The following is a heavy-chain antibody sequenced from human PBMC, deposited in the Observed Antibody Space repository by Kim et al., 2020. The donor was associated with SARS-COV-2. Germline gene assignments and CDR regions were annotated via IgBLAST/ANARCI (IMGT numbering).Heavy chain of an antibody. D-gene: IGHD6-13*01. CDR3: ARGYSSSSFDY. V-gene: IGHV1-69*01. Sequence: NAQKFRSGVTITADETTSTAYMELSNLRSEDTAVYYCARGYSSSSFDYWGQGTLVTVSS. J-gene: IGHJ4*02.